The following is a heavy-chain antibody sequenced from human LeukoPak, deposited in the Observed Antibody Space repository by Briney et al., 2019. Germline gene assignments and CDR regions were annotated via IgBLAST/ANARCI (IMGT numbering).Heavy chain of an antibody. D-gene: IGHD2-2*02. CDR3: ASATLRFCSGSSCFTRDWYFHL. V-gene: IGHV3-49*03. J-gene: IGHJ2*01. Sequence: PGGSLRLSCTGSGFSFRDNAMGWFRQAPGKGLEWVGFIRSAAYDGTAVYAASVTGRFIVSRDDSKNVADLQMDSLKTEGTAVYYWASATLRFCSGSSCFTRDWYFHLWGRGTLVTVSS. CDR1: GFSFRDNA. CDR2: IRSAAYDGTA.